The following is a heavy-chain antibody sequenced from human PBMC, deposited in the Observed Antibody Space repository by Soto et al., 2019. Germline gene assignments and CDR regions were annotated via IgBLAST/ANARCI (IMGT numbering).Heavy chain of an antibody. J-gene: IGHJ4*02. Sequence: GGSLRLSCAASGFTFSSYGMHWVRQAPGKGLEWVAVIWYDGSNKYYADSVKGRFTISRDNSKNTLYLQMNSLRAEDTAVYYCARMEAAGYFDYWGQGTLVTVSS. CDR1: GFTFSSYG. D-gene: IGHD3-3*01. CDR3: ARMEAAGYFDY. CDR2: IWYDGSNK. V-gene: IGHV3-33*01.